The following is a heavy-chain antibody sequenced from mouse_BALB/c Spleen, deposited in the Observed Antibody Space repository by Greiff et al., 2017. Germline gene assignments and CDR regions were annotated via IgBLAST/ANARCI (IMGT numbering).Heavy chain of an antibody. Sequence: QVQLQQSGAELARPGASVKMSCKASGYTFTSYTMHWVKQRPGQGLEWIGYINPSSGYTNYNQKFKDKATLTADKSSSTAYMQLSSLTSEDSAVYYCARKDYGNYDWFAYWGQGTLVTVSA. CDR1: GYTFTSYT. J-gene: IGHJ3*01. CDR3: ARKDYGNYDWFAY. V-gene: IGHV1-4*01. CDR2: INPSSGYT. D-gene: IGHD2-1*01.